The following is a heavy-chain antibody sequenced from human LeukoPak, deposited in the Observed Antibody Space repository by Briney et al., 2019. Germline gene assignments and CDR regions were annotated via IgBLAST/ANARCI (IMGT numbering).Heavy chain of an antibody. CDR1: GFTFSGYS. CDR2: ISTSNSYR. D-gene: IGHD5-18*01. Sequence: GGSLRLSCAASGFTFSGYSMTWVRQAPGKGLEWVSSISTSNSYRYYADSVKGRFTISRDNGKNSLYLQMNSLRAEDTAVYYCAREEGQLAVWGQGTLVTVSS. CDR3: AREEGQLAV. V-gene: IGHV3-21*01. J-gene: IGHJ4*02.